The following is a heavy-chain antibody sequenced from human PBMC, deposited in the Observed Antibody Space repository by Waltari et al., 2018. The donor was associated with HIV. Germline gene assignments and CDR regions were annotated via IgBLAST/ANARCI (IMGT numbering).Heavy chain of an antibody. CDR2: INKDSSER. CDR3: AREVSGSPYYFNY. CDR1: GFPFGSFS. V-gene: IGHV3-7*03. D-gene: IGHD6-19*01. J-gene: IGHJ4*02. Sequence: EVQLVESGGGLVQPGGSRQLSCLTSGFPFGSFSMSWVLQAPGEGLELGANINKDSSERKYVDSVKGRFTIYRDNANNSLFLYVSSLRTEDTALYYCAREVSGSPYYFNYWGQGALLTVSS.